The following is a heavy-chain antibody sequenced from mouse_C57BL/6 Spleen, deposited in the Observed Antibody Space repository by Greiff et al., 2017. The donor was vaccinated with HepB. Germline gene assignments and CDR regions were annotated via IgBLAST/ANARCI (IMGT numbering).Heavy chain of an antibody. CDR3: TIYYDYWVWFAY. D-gene: IGHD2-4*01. CDR1: GFNIKDDY. V-gene: IGHV14-4*01. J-gene: IGHJ3*01. CDR2: IDPENGDT. Sequence: EVQLQQSGAELVRPGASVKLSCTASGFNIKDDYMHWVKQRPEQGLEWIGWIDPENGDTEYASKFQGKATITADTSSNTAYLQLSSLTSEDTAVYYCTIYYDYWVWFAYWGQGTLVTVSA.